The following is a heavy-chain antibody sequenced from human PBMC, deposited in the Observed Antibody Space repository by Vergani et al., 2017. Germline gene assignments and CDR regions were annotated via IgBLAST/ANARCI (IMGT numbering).Heavy chain of an antibody. CDR3: ARISGGSSPYLHY. D-gene: IGHD2-15*01. V-gene: IGHV3-7*01. J-gene: IGHJ1*01. Sequence: EVHLEESGGGLVQPGGSLRLSCAASGFTFGDHYMAWIRLAPGKGLDWVASIKRDGTETFYVDSVKGRFTIARDNAKKTLYLEMNSLRDEDRGVYYCARISGGSSPYLHYWGQGTLVT. CDR2: IKRDGTET. CDR1: GFTFGDHY.